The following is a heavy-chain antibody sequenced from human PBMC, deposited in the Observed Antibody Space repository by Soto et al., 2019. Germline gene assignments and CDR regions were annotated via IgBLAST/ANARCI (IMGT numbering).Heavy chain of an antibody. CDR1: GFTFEDFA. D-gene: IGHD6-13*01. Sequence: GGSLRLSLAASGFTFEDFAIHWVHQYRGKGLEWVSLISWYGGSTYYAYSVKGRFTISRDNSKNSLYLQMNSLITEDTALYYCSKDHSSSWSLDYWGQGTLVTVSS. V-gene: IGHV3-43*01. J-gene: IGHJ4*02. CDR3: SKDHSSSWSLDY. CDR2: ISWYGGST.